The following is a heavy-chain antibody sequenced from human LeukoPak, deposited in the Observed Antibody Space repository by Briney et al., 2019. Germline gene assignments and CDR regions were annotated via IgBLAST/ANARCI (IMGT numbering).Heavy chain of an antibody. CDR3: ARGPLWFGDPLGYMDV. D-gene: IGHD3-10*01. J-gene: IGHJ6*03. Sequence: PSETLSLTCTVSGGSISSYYWSWIRQPPGKGLEWIGYIYYSGTTNYNPPLKSRVTISVDTSKNQFSLKLSSVTAADTAVYYCARGPLWFGDPLGYMDVWGKGTTVTISS. CDR1: GGSISSYY. V-gene: IGHV4-59*01. CDR2: IYYSGTT.